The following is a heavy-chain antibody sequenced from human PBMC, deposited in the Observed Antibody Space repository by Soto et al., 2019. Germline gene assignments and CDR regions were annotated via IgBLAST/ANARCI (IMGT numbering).Heavy chain of an antibody. CDR1: GHLFNNHW. V-gene: IGHV5-51*01. CDR2: IFTRDSET. CDR3: ARGYFDSGHGYDL. D-gene: IGHD3-10*01. J-gene: IGHJ5*02. Sequence: GESLKISCKGPGHLFNNHWIGWVRQTPGKGLEWMGLIFTRDSETKTSPSFQGHVSFSVDNSINTVYLQWTSLKTTDTGIYFCARGYFDSGHGYDLWGQGALVTVSS.